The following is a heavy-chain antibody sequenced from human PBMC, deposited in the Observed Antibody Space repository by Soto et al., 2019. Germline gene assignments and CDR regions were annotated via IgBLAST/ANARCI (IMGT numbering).Heavy chain of an antibody. CDR3: ASHPFMIVEHYFDY. J-gene: IGHJ4*02. CDR2: IYHSGST. V-gene: IGHV4-4*02. D-gene: IGHD3-22*01. CDR1: GGSISSSNW. Sequence: SETLSLTCAVSGGSISSSNWWSWVRQPPGKGLEWIGEIYHSGSTNYNPSLKSRVTISVDKSKNQFSLKLSSVTAADTAVYYCASHPFMIVEHYFDYWGQGTLVTVSS.